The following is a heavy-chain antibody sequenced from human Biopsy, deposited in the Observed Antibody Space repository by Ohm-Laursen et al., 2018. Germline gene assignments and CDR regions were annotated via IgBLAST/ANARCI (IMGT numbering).Heavy chain of an antibody. CDR3: AKRGVERGRPLAY. J-gene: IGHJ4*02. CDR2: INSMFGTT. Sequence: ASVKASCKVSGGTFSSFGISWVRQAPGQGLEWMGEINSMFGTTNYAQTFQGRVTITADESTSTAYMEVSSLRSEDTAVYYCAKRGVERGRPLAYWGQGTLVTVSS. V-gene: IGHV1-69*13. CDR1: GGTFSSFG. D-gene: IGHD1-1*01.